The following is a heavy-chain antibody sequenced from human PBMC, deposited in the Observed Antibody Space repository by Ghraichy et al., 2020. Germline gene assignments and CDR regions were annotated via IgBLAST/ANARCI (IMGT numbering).Heavy chain of an antibody. CDR3: ARAPQVASNWFDP. Sequence: ASVKVSCKASGYTFTSYDINWVRQATGQGLEWMGWMDPKSGNTGYEQRFQGRVTMTRNTSISIAYMELSSLRSEDTAVYYCARAPQVASNWFDPWGQGTLVTVSS. CDR1: GYTFTSYD. D-gene: IGHD2-15*01. CDR2: MDPKSGNT. V-gene: IGHV1-8*01. J-gene: IGHJ5*02.